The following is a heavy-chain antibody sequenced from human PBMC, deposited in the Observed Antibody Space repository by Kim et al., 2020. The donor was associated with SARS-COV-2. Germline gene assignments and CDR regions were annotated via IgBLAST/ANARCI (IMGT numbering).Heavy chain of an antibody. J-gene: IGHJ6*02. CDR2: ISGDGGST. D-gene: IGHD5-18*01. V-gene: IGHV3-23*01. Sequence: GGSLRLSCAASGFTFSSYVINWVRQAPGKGLEWVSAISGDGGSTYYADSVKGRFTISRDNSKNTSYLQMNSLRAEDTAVYYCAKGRIQLWLRSGMDVWGQGSTVTVAS. CDR1: GFTFSSYV. CDR3: AKGRIQLWLRSGMDV.